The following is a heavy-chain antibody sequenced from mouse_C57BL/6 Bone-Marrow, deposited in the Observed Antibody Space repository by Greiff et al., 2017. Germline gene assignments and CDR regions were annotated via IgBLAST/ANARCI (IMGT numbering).Heavy chain of an antibody. CDR2: IHPNSGST. D-gene: IGHD2-5*01. V-gene: IGHV1-64*01. Sequence: QVQLQQPGAELVKPGASVKLSCTASGYTFTSYWMHWVKQRPGQGLEWIGMIHPNSGSTNYNEKFKSKATLTVDKSSSTAYMQLSSLTAEDAAVYYCARAYYSNPLAYWGQGTRVTVSA. CDR3: ARAYYSNPLAY. J-gene: IGHJ3*01. CDR1: GYTFTSYW.